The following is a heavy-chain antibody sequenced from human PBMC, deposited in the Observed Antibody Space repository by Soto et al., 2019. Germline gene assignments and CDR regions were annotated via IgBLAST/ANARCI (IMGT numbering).Heavy chain of an antibody. Sequence: DVKLVESGGGLVQPGGSLRLSCAASGFTFSSYWMSWVRQAPGKGLEWVANIKQDGSEKYYVDSVKGRFTISRDNAKNSLYLQMNSLRAEDTPVYYCARDLPGWIYDYWGQGTLVTVSS. CDR1: GFTFSSYW. V-gene: IGHV3-7*05. CDR3: ARDLPGWIYDY. CDR2: IKQDGSEK. D-gene: IGHD2-2*03. J-gene: IGHJ4*02.